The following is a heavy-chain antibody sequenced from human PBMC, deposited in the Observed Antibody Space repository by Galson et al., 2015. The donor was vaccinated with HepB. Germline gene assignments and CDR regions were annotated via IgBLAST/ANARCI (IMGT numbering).Heavy chain of an antibody. D-gene: IGHD1-1*01. J-gene: IGHJ4*02. CDR1: GFKFEAFA. CDR3: AKDPRGGWNDIAGFDF. Sequence: SLRLSCAASGFKFEAFAMHWVRQAPGKGLEWVAGVSWNSGARVHAGSVKGRFTISRDNAKNILYLQMNSLRPEDTALYYCAKDPRGGWNDIAGFDFWGQGSLVIVSS. CDR2: VSWNSGAR. V-gene: IGHV3-9*01.